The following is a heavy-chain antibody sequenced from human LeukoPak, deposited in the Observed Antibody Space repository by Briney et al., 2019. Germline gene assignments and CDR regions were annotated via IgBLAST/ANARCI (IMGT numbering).Heavy chain of an antibody. CDR3: VSYNWNYPDY. CDR1: GFTFGDHG. J-gene: IGHJ4*02. CDR2: INSDGSYT. D-gene: IGHD1-7*01. V-gene: IGHV3-74*03. Sequence: GGSLRLSCTTSGFTFGDHGLTWVRQAPGKGLVWVSRINSDGSYTAHADSVQGRFTISRDNAKNTLFLQMNSLRVEDTAVYYCVSYNWNYPDYWGQGTLVTVSS.